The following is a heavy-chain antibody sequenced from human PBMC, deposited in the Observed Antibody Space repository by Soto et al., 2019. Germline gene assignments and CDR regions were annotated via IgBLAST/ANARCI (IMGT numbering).Heavy chain of an antibody. D-gene: IGHD3-10*01. CDR3: ARGQPRPRITMVRGVVTPRYYFDY. J-gene: IGHJ4*02. CDR1: GGSISSGGYS. V-gene: IGHV4-30-2*01. Sequence: SETLSLTCAVSGGSISSGGYSWSWIRQPPGKGLEWIGYIYHSGSTYYNPSLKSRVTISVDRSKNQFSLKLSSVTAADTAVYYCARGQPRPRITMVRGVVTPRYYFDYWGQGTLVTVSS. CDR2: IYHSGST.